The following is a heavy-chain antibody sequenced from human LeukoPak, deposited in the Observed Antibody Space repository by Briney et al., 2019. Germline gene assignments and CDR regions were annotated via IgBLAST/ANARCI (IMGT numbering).Heavy chain of an antibody. CDR1: GGSVSDSNYY. D-gene: IGHD6-25*01. V-gene: IGHV4-39*01. Sequence: SETLSLTCTVSGGSVSDSNYYWGWIRQPPGRGLEWIANIYYSGSAYYSPSLKSRVTVSIDTSKNQFSLKLNSVTAADTAVYYCARQSTIAAARIDPWGQGTLVTVSS. CDR3: ARQSTIAAARIDP. CDR2: IYYSGSA. J-gene: IGHJ5*02.